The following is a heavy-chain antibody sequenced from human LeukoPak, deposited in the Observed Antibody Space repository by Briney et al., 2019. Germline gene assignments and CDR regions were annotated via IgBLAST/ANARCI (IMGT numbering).Heavy chain of an antibody. CDR2: ISAYNGDT. D-gene: IGHD3-22*01. Sequence: ASVKVSCKASGYTFNTYGITWVRQAPGQGLEWMGWISAYNGDTNYAQKLQGRVTMTTDTSTSTAYMELRSLRSDDAAVYYCASNTRSDSSGYAYWGQGTLVTVSS. V-gene: IGHV1-18*01. CDR1: GYTFNTYG. CDR3: ASNTRSDSSGYAY. J-gene: IGHJ4*02.